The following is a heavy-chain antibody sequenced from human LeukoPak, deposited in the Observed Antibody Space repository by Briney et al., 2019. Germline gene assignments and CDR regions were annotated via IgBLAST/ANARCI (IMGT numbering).Heavy chain of an antibody. CDR3: ARPAVGASSLGAFDI. CDR2: IYYSGST. Sequence: SQTLSLTCTVSGGSISSGDYYWSWIRQPPGKGLEWIGYIYYSGSTYYNPSLKSRVTISVDTSKNQFSLKLSSVTAADTAVYYCARPAVGASSLGAFDIWGQGTMVTVSS. D-gene: IGHD1-26*01. V-gene: IGHV4-30-4*01. J-gene: IGHJ3*02. CDR1: GGSISSGDYY.